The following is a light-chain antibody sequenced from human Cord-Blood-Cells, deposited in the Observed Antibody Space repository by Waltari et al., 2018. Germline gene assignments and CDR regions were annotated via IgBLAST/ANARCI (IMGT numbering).Light chain of an antibody. CDR1: SSYIGSNY. CDR3: AAWDASLSGWV. V-gene: IGLV1-47*01. Sequence: QSVLTQPPSASGTPGQMVTISCSGSSSYIGSNYVYWYQQLPGTAPKLLSYRNNQRPSGVPDRFAGSNFGTSAPLAISGRRSEDDANYYCAAWDASLSGWVFGRGTKLTVL. J-gene: IGLJ3*02. CDR2: RNN.